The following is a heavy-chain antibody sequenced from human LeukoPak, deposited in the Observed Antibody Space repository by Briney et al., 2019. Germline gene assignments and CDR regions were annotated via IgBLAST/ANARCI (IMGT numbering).Heavy chain of an antibody. Sequence: ASVKVSCKASGYTFTGYYMHWVRQAPGQGLEWMGWINPNSGGTNYAQKFQGRVTMTRDTSISTAYMELSRLRSDDTAVYYCARNRATTIFGVVQDYFDYWGQGTLVTVSS. CDR3: ARNRATTIFGVVQDYFDY. J-gene: IGHJ4*02. D-gene: IGHD3-3*01. V-gene: IGHV1-2*02. CDR2: INPNSGGT. CDR1: GYTFTGYY.